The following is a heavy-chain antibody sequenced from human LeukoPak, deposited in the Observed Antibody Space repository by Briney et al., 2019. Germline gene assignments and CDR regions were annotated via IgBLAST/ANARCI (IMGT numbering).Heavy chain of an antibody. CDR2: IYYSGST. J-gene: IGHJ3*02. V-gene: IGHV4-39*07. CDR1: GGSISSSSYY. D-gene: IGHD3-22*01. CDR3: ARCLVVVPLGDAFDI. Sequence: SETLSLTCTVSGGSISSSSYYWGWIRQPPGKGLEWIGSIYYSGSTYYNPSLKSRVTISVDTSKNQFSLKLSSVTAADTAVYYCARCLVVVPLGDAFDIWGQGTMVTVSS.